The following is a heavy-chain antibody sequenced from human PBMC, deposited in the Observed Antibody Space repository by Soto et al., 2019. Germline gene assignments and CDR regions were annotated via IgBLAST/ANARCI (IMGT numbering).Heavy chain of an antibody. D-gene: IGHD3-10*01. J-gene: IGHJ4*02. V-gene: IGHV4-31*03. CDR1: GASISSGGYY. Sequence: QVQLQESGPGLVKPSQTLSLTCTVSGASISSGGYYWKWIRQHPGKGLEWIGYIYYSGSSYYNPSLSGRVTITVDTSRNQFSLKLSSVTAADTAVYYCARAAPYGSGIQRIDYWGQGTLVTVSS. CDR2: IYYSGSS. CDR3: ARAAPYGSGIQRIDY.